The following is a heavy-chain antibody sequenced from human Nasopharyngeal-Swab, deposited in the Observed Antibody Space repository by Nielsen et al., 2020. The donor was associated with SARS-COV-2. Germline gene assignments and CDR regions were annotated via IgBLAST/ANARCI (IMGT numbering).Heavy chain of an antibody. V-gene: IGHV1-46*01. CDR2: INPSGGST. CDR3: ASLLAPFDY. J-gene: IGHJ4*02. Sequence: WVRQAPGQGLEWMGIINPSGGSTSYAQKFQGRVTMTRDTSTSTVYMELSSLRSEDTAVYYCASLLAPFDYWGQGTLVTVSS. D-gene: IGHD2/OR15-2a*01.